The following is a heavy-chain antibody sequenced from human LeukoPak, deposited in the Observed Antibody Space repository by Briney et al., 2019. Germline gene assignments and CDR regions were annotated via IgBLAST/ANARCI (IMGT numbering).Heavy chain of an antibody. CDR1: GGSFSGYY. J-gene: IGHJ4*02. V-gene: IGHV4-34*01. Sequence: SETLSLTCAVYGGSFSGYYWSWIRQPPGKGLEWIGEINRSGSTNYNPSLKSRVTISVDTSKNQFSLKLSSVTAADTAVYYCARGGVGSGSYYDYWGQGTLVTVSS. CDR3: ARGGVGSGSYYDY. D-gene: IGHD3-10*01. CDR2: INRSGST.